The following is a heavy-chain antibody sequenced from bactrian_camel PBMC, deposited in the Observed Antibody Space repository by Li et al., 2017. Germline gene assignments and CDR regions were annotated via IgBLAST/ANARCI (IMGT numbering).Heavy chain of an antibody. J-gene: IGHJ6*01. Sequence: HVQLVESGGGSVQAGGSLRLSCVASVDHYNRRCMGWFRQAPGKERQVISLLTTDGTTSYADYVQDRFTISLDKAKNTLYLQMNNLETEDTAVYYCVACSSKIRVYDYAFWGQGTQVTVS. D-gene: IGHD1*01. V-gene: IGHV3S53*01. CDR2: LTTDGTT. CDR3: VACSSKIRVYDYAF. CDR1: VDHYNRRC.